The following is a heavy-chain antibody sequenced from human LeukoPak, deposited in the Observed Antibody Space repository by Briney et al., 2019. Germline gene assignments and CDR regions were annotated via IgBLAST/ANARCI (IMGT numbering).Heavy chain of an antibody. CDR3: ARATAAGLRDSFDI. CDR1: GGSISSSSYY. Sequence: SETLSLTCTVSGGSISSSSYYWGWIRQPPGKGLEWIGSIYYSGSTYYNPSLKSRVTISVDTSKNQFSLKLSSVTAADTATYYCARATAAGLRDSFDIWGQGTMVTVSS. V-gene: IGHV4-39*07. J-gene: IGHJ3*02. D-gene: IGHD6-13*01. CDR2: IYYSGST.